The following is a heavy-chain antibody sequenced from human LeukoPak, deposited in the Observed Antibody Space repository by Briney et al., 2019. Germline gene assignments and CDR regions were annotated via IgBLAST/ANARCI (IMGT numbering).Heavy chain of an antibody. CDR2: IYYSGST. CDR3: ARHGLGDYDFWSGSTFDY. V-gene: IGHV4-34*01. D-gene: IGHD3-3*01. CDR1: GGSFSGYY. Sequence: SETLSLTCAVYGGSFSGYYWSWIRQPPGKGLEWIGSIYYSGSTYYNPSLKSRVTISVDTSKNQFSLKLISVTAADTAVYYCARHGLGDYDFWSGSTFDYWGQGTLVTVSS. J-gene: IGHJ4*02.